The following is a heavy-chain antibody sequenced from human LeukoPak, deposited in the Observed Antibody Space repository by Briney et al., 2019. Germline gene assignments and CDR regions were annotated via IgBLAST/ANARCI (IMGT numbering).Heavy chain of an antibody. CDR3: ASFWGQWLVPLDY. J-gene: IGHJ4*02. CDR2: IKQDGSEK. Sequence: RGSLRLSCAASGFTFSSYWMSWVRQAPGKGLEWVANIKQDGSEKYYVDSVKGRFTISRDNAKNSLYLQMNSLRADDTAVYYCASFWGQWLVPLDYWGQGTLVTVSS. V-gene: IGHV3-7*03. CDR1: GFTFSSYW. D-gene: IGHD6-19*01.